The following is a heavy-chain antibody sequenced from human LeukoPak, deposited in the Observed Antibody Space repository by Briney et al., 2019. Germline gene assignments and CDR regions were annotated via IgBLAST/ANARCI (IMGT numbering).Heavy chain of an antibody. CDR1: GGSISSYY. Sequence: SETLSLTCIVSGGSISSYYWSWIRQPPGKGLEWIGYIYYSGSTNYNPSLKSRVTISVDTSKNQFSLKLSSVTDADTAVYYCARVLGDGYYYGMDVWGQGTTVTVSS. CDR3: ARVLGDGYYYGMDV. CDR2: IYYSGST. D-gene: IGHD2-21*02. V-gene: IGHV4-59*01. J-gene: IGHJ6*02.